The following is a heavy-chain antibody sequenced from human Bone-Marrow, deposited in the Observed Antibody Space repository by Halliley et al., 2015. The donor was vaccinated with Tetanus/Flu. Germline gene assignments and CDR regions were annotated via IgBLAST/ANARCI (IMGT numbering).Heavy chain of an antibody. CDR2: IKPDGTDI. CDR1: GCIFTDYW. Sequence: QLVQSGAEVKKPGESLKISCQGSGCIFTDYWIGWGRQMPGKGLGWMGLIKPDGTDIRYSPPFRGQVTISADKSISTSYLQWTSVEAWDSAMYFCERQVSFLADYWGQGALVPVAS. V-gene: IGHV5-51*01. CDR3: ERQVSFLADY. J-gene: IGHJ4*02. D-gene: IGHD3-3*01.